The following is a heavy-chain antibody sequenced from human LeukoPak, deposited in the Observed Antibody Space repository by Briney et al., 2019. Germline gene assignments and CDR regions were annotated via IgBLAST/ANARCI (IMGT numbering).Heavy chain of an antibody. Sequence: TGGSLRLSCVASGSTFSNYAMSWVRQAPGKGLEWVSAISNTDGSTYYADSMKGRFTISRDNSKNTLYLQMNSLRAEDTAVYYCAKGGYSYAYYFDYWGQGTLVTVSS. J-gene: IGHJ4*02. D-gene: IGHD5-18*01. CDR1: GSTFSNYA. V-gene: IGHV3-23*01. CDR2: ISNTDGST. CDR3: AKGGYSYAYYFDY.